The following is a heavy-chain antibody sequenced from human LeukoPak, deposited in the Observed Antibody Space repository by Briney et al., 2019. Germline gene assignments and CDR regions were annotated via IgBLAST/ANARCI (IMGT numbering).Heavy chain of an antibody. V-gene: IGHV3-15*01. D-gene: IGHD6-25*01. CDR1: GFTFSNAW. CDR2: IKSKTDGGTT. CDR3: AKDAGIAAADTLVWNYGMDV. J-gene: IGHJ6*02. Sequence: GGSLRLSCAASGFTFSNAWMSWVRQAPGKGLEWVGRIKSKTDGGTTDYAAPMKGRFTISRDDSKNTLYLQMNSLRAEDTAVYYCAKDAGIAAADTLVWNYGMDVWGQGTTVTVSS.